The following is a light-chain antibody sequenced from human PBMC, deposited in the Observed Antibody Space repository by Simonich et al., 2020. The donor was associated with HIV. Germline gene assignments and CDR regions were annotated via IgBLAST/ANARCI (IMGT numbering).Light chain of an antibody. V-gene: IGLV1-40*01. CDR1: SSNIGAGYD. Sequence: QSVLTQPPSVSGAPGQRVTISCTGSSSNIGAGYDVHWYQQLPGTAPKLLTYGNSNRPAGVPDRFSGSKSGTSASLAITGLQAEDEADYYCSSYAGSNNWVFGGGTKLTVL. CDR3: SSYAGSNNWV. CDR2: GNS. J-gene: IGLJ3*02.